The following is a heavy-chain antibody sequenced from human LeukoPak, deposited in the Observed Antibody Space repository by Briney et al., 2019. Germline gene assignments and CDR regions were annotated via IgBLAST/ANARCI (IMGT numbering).Heavy chain of an antibody. CDR2: ISYSGST. Sequence: PGGSLRLSCAASGFTVSSNYMSWVRQPPGKGLEWIGSISYSGSTYYNPSLKSRVTISVDTSKNQFSLKLGTVTAADMTVYYCARLIGSGSYRDYYYYYHMDVWGKGTTVTISS. J-gene: IGHJ6*03. CDR1: GFTVSSNY. D-gene: IGHD3-10*01. CDR3: ARLIGSGSYRDYYYYYHMDV. V-gene: IGHV4-59*05.